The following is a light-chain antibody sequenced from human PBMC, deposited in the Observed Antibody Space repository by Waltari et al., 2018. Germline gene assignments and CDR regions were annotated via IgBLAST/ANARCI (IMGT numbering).Light chain of an antibody. CDR1: QSISNW. V-gene: IGKV1-5*03. CDR3: QQYNTYSS. CDR2: KAS. J-gene: IGKJ2*01. Sequence: DIQMTQSPSSLSASVGDRVTITCRASQSISNWLAWYQQKPGKAPILLIYKASILKSGVPSRFSGSGSCTQFTLTISSLQPGDFATYYCQQYNTYSSFGQGTKLEIK.